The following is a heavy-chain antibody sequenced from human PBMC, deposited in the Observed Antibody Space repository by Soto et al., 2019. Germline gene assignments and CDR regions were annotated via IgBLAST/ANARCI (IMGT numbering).Heavy chain of an antibody. J-gene: IGHJ5*02. CDR1: GGSIGSYY. D-gene: IGHD5-12*01. V-gene: IGHV4-59*08. Sequence: QVQLQESGPGLVKPSETLSLTCPVAGGSIGSYYWRWIRQPPGKGLEWIGYIYYSGSTNYNPSLKSRVTISVDTSKDQFSMTVSSVPAADTAVYYCARHVVVSRRSGYDSYWFDPWGQGTLVTVSS. CDR3: ARHVVVSRRSGYDSYWFDP. CDR2: IYYSGST.